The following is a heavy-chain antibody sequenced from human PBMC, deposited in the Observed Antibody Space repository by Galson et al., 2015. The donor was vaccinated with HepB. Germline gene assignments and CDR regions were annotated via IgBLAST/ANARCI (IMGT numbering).Heavy chain of an antibody. Sequence: TLSLTCTVSGGSISSGDYYWSWIRQPPGKGLEWIGYIYYSGSTYYNPSLKSRVTISVDTSKNQFSLKLSSVTAADTAVYYCARVVKATWGGVNWFDPWGQGTLVTVSS. CDR2: IYYSGST. CDR1: GGSISSGDYY. D-gene: IGHD5-12*01. J-gene: IGHJ5*02. CDR3: ARVVKATWGGVNWFDP. V-gene: IGHV4-30-4*01.